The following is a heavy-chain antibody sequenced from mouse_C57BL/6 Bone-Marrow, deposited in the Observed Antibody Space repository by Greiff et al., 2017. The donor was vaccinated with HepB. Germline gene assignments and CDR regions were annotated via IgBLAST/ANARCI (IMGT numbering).Heavy chain of an antibody. V-gene: IGHV1-72*01. CDR1: GYTFTSYW. Sequence: VQLQQPGAELVKPGASVKLSCKASGYTFTSYWMHWVKQRPGRGLEWIGRIDPNSGGTKYNEKFKSKATLTVDKPSSTAYMQLSSLTSEDSAVYYCARYKRLSNYEGVFDYWGQGTTLTVSS. J-gene: IGHJ2*01. CDR2: IDPNSGGT. D-gene: IGHD2-5*01. CDR3: ARYKRLSNYEGVFDY.